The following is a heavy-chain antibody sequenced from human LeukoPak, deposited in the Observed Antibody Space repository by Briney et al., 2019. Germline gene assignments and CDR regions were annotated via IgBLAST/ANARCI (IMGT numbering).Heavy chain of an antibody. CDR1: GGSISSYD. D-gene: IGHD6-13*01. CDR3: AIAAAGDYFDY. CDR2: IYYSGST. V-gene: IGHV4-59*01. Sequence: SETLSLTCTVSGGSISSYDWSWVRQPPGKGLEWVGYIYYSGSTKYNPSLNSRVPLSVDPSKNQFSLKLSSVTAADTAVYYCAIAAAGDYFDYWGQGTLVTVSS. J-gene: IGHJ4*02.